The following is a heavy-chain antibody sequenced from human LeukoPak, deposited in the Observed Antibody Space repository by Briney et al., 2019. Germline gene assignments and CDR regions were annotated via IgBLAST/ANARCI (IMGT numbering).Heavy chain of an antibody. D-gene: IGHD2-15*01. V-gene: IGHV3-7*01. CDR3: ARRYFDY. CDR1: GFTLSSYW. Sequence: SGGSLRLFCAASGFTLSSYWMSWVRQAPGKGLEWVANIKQDGSEKYYVDSVKGRFTISRDNAKNSLYLQMNSLRAEDTAVYYCARRYFDYWGQGTLVTVSS. J-gene: IGHJ4*02. CDR2: IKQDGSEK.